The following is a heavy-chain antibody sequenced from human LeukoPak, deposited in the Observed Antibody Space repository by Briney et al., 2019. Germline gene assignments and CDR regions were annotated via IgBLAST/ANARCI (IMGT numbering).Heavy chain of an antibody. CDR2: IETKADGGTT. Sequence: GGSLRLSCAASGFTFSNALMSWVRQAPGEGLEWVGRIETKADGGTTQYAAPMKGRFTISRDDSKNTLYLQMNSLKTEDTAVYYCTAGIGDYWGQGSLVTVSS. CDR3: TAGIGDY. J-gene: IGHJ4*02. CDR1: GFTFSNAL. V-gene: IGHV3-15*04.